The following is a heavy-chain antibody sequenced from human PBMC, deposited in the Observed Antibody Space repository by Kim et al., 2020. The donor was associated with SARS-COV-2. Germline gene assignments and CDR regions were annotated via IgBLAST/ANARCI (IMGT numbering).Heavy chain of an antibody. CDR1: GFTFSSYS. V-gene: IGHV3-48*04. Sequence: GGSLRLSCAASGFTFSSYSMNWVRQAPGKGLEWVSYISSSSSTIYYADSVKGRFTISRDNAKNSLYLQMNSLRAEDTAVYYCARDHPTKVGYWGQGTLVTVSS. J-gene: IGHJ4*02. D-gene: IGHD5-12*01. CDR3: ARDHPTKVGY. CDR2: ISSSSSTI.